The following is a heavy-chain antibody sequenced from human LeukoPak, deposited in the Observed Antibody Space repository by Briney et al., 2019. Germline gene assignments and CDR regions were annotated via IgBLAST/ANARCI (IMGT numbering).Heavy chain of an antibody. CDR3: ARARWYSSSWYGDY. CDR2: INPNSGGT. D-gene: IGHD6-13*01. Sequence: ASVKVSCKASGYTFTGYYMPWVRQRPAQGLEWMGWINPNSGGTNYAQKFQGRVTMTSDTSISTAYMELSRLRSDDTAVYYCARARWYSSSWYGDYWGQGTLVIVSS. J-gene: IGHJ4*02. V-gene: IGHV1-2*02. CDR1: GYTFTGYY.